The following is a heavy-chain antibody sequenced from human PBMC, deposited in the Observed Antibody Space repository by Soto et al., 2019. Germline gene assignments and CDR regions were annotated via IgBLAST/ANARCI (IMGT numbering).Heavy chain of an antibody. V-gene: IGHV3-64*01. CDR2: ISSNGGST. CDR1: GFTFSSYA. CDR3: ARTKDWLWHYYYYGMDV. J-gene: IGHJ6*02. D-gene: IGHD3-9*01. Sequence: PGGSLRLSCAASGFTFSSYAMHWVRQAPGKGLEYVSAISSNGGSTYYANSVKGRFTISRDNSKNTLYLQMGSLRAEDMAVYYCARTKDWLWHYYYYGMDVWGQGTTVTVSS.